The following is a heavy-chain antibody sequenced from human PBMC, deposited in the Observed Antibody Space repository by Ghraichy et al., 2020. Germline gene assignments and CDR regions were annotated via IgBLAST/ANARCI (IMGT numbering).Heavy chain of an antibody. Sequence: SQTLSLTCTVSGGSVSSGSYYWSLIRQPPEKGLEWIGYISYSGSTNFNPSLKSRVTISVDTSKNQFSLRLRSVTAADTAGYYCAREETTGNFDYWGQGTLVTVSS. CDR2: ISYSGST. D-gene: IGHD1-1*01. CDR1: GGSVSSGSYY. J-gene: IGHJ4*02. CDR3: AREETTGNFDY. V-gene: IGHV4-61*01.